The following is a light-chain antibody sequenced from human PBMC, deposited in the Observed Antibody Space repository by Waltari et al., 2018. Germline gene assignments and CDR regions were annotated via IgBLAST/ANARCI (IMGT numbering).Light chain of an antibody. Sequence: QAVVTQEPSLNVSPGGTVTLTCGSSTGAVTSGHDTHGIQQKPGHAPRTGIYETTEQCSWTPARFSGSLLGGKAALTLSGAQPEDEADYYCLLSCNGVWVFGGGTKLSVL. CDR3: LLSCNGVWV. CDR2: ETT. V-gene: IGLV7-46*01. J-gene: IGLJ3*02. CDR1: TGAVTSGHD.